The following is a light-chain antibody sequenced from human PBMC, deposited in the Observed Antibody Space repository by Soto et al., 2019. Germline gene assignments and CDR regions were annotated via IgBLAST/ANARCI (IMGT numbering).Light chain of an antibody. CDR3: QQRSNWPPIT. CDR1: QSVSNNY. CDR2: DAS. Sequence: ENVLTQSPGTLSLSPGERATLSCRASQSVSNNYLAWYQQKPGQAPRLLIYDASNRATGIPARFSGSGSGTDFTLTISSLEPEDFAVYYCQQRSNWPPITFGQGTRLEIK. V-gene: IGKV3-11*01. J-gene: IGKJ5*01.